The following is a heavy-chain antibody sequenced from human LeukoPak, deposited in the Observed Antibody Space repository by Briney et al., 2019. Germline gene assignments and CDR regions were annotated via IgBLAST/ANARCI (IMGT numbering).Heavy chain of an antibody. CDR3: ARTSYSYGDY. Sequence: NPSETLSLTCSVSGGSITNYYWSWIRQSPGKGLEWIGFIYNTGRTNYNPSLQSRVTISVDTSKNQFSLKLSSVTAADTAVYYCARTSYSYGDYWGQGTLVTVSS. V-gene: IGHV4-59*01. J-gene: IGHJ4*02. CDR1: GGSITNYY. D-gene: IGHD5-18*01. CDR2: IYNTGRT.